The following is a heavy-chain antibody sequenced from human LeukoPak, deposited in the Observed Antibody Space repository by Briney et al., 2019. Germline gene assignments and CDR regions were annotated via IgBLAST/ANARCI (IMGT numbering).Heavy chain of an antibody. J-gene: IGHJ6*03. CDR1: GFTFSSYG. V-gene: IGHV3-66*04. Sequence: GGSLRLSCAASGFTFSSYGMSWVRQAPGKGLEWVSVTYSDGSTYYADSVKGRFTISRDNSKNTLYLQMNSLRAEDTAVYYCARQYYDSSGYYSPKGYYYYYYMDVWGKGTTVTISS. D-gene: IGHD3-22*01. CDR3: ARQYYDSSGYYSPKGYYYYYYMDV. CDR2: TYSDGST.